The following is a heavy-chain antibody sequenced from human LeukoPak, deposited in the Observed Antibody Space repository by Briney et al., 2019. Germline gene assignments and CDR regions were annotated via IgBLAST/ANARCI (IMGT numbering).Heavy chain of an antibody. CDR3: TRDQKSSSWLRVFQH. CDR2: ISYDGSNK. J-gene: IGHJ1*01. Sequence: GGSLRLSCAASGFTFSSYAMHWVRQAPGKGLEWVAVISYDGSNKYYADSVKGRFTISRDNSKNTLYLQMNSLKTEDTAVYYCTRDQKSSSWLRVFQHWGQGTLVTAAS. V-gene: IGHV3-30-3*01. CDR1: GFTFSSYA. D-gene: IGHD6-13*01.